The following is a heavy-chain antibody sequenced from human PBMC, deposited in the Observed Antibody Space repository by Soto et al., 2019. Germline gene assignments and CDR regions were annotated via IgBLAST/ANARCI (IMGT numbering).Heavy chain of an antibody. CDR1: GYTFINYY. J-gene: IGHJ6*03. CDR3: VRATAARQRDYSYRYYLHI. CDR2: INPNGGST. D-gene: IGHD6-6*01. V-gene: IGHV1-46*03. Sequence: QVQLVQSWAEVKKPGASVKVSCKASGYTFINYYIHWVRQAPGQGLEWMGVINPNGGSTVYAQKFQGRVTLTRDTSTSTVYVELSSLRSDDTAVYFCVRATAARQRDYSYRYYLHIWGKGTTVTVSS.